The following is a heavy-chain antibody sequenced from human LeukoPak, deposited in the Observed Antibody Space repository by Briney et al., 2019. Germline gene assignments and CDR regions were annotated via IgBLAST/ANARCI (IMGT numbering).Heavy chain of an antibody. CDR2: ISYDGSNK. V-gene: IGHV3-30*18. D-gene: IGHD2-2*01. Sequence: GGSLRLSYAASGFTFSSYGMHWVRQAPGKGLEWVAVISYDGSNKYYADSVKGRFTISRDNSKNTLYLQMNSLRAEDTAVYYCAKETIPLEVPAADNWFDPWGQGTLVTVSS. CDR1: GFTFSSYG. J-gene: IGHJ5*02. CDR3: AKETIPLEVPAADNWFDP.